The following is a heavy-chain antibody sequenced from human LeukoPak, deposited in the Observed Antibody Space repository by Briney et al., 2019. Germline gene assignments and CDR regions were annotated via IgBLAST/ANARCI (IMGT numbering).Heavy chain of an antibody. V-gene: IGHV4-4*02. CDR3: ARHYDILTGYPPSGRGWFDP. D-gene: IGHD3-9*01. CDR1: GGSISSNNW. Sequence: SETLSLTCTVSGGSISSNNWWSWVRQPPGKGLEWIGEINHSGSTNYNPSLKSRVTISVDTSKNQFSLKLSSVTAADTAVYYCARHYDILTGYPPSGRGWFDPWGQGTLVTVSS. J-gene: IGHJ5*02. CDR2: INHSGST.